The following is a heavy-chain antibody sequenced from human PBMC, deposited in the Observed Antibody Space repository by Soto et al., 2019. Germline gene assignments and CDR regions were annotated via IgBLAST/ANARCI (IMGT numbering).Heavy chain of an antibody. Sequence: GGSLRLCCAASGFIFENFGMSGVRQAPGKGLEWISSISGSGFKKYYADSVKGRFAISRDNSKSTVYLELNNLSAEDTAVYHCAKNQGVELVPLATVDWFDPWGQGSVVTVSS. J-gene: IGHJ5*02. V-gene: IGHV3-23*01. D-gene: IGHD1-26*01. CDR1: GFIFENFG. CDR3: AKNQGVELVPLATVDWFDP. CDR2: ISGSGFKK.